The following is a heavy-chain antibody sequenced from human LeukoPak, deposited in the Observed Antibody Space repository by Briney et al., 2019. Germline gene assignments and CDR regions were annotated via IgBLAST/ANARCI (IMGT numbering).Heavy chain of an antibody. Sequence: NPSETLTLTCTVSGDSTSSDRYYGGWVRQPPGKGLEWIGNIYYSGSTYYNPSLKSRVTMSVDTSKNQFFLKLNSVTAADTAVYYCARDPPIGYCSGGSCYEDGDYWGQGTLVTVSS. CDR2: IYYSGST. V-gene: IGHV4-39*02. D-gene: IGHD2-15*01. CDR1: GDSTSSDRYY. J-gene: IGHJ4*02. CDR3: ARDPPIGYCSGGSCYEDGDY.